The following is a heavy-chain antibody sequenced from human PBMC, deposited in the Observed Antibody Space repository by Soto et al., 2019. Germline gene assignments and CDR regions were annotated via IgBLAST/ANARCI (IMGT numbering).Heavy chain of an antibody. CDR2: IIPIFGTA. D-gene: IGHD3-22*01. CDR1: GGTFSSYA. J-gene: IGHJ4*02. V-gene: IGHV1-69*01. CDR3: ARDLKQYYYDSSGYYYY. Sequence: QVQLVQSGAEVKKPGSSVKVSCKASGGTFSSYAISWVRQAPGQGLEWMGGIIPIFGTANYAQKFQGRVTITADESTSTAYMELSSLRSEDTAVYYCARDLKQYYYDSSGYYYYWGQGTLVTVSS.